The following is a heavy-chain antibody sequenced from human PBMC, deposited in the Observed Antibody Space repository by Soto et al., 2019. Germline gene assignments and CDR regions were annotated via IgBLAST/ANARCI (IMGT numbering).Heavy chain of an antibody. D-gene: IGHD3-22*01. CDR3: ASGYSAAHFDY. CDR1: GFTFSSYW. J-gene: IGHJ4*02. V-gene: IGHV3-7*03. Sequence: LRLSCAASGFTFSSYWMSWVRQAPGKGLEWVANIKQDGSEKYYVDSVKGRFTISRDNAKNSLYLQMNSLRAEDTAVYYCASGYSAAHFDYWGQGTLVTVSS. CDR2: IKQDGSEK.